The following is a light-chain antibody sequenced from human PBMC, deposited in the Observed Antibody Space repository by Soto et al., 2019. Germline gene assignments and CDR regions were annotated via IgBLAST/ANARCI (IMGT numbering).Light chain of an antibody. J-gene: IGLJ1*01. V-gene: IGLV2-23*03. CDR1: SSDVGSYNL. CDR3: CSYAGSSTFPYV. CDR2: EGS. Sequence: QSALTQPASVSGSPGQSITISCTGTSSDVGSYNLVSWYQQHPGKAPKLMIYEGSKRPSGVSNRFSGSKSGNTASLTISGLQAEEEPDHSSCSYAGSSTFPYVFGTGTKVTV.